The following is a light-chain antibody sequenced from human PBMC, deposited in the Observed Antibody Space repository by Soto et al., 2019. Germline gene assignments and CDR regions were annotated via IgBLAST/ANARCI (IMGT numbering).Light chain of an antibody. CDR1: ESVRSK. CDR3: QQYNSWPPIT. CDR2: GSS. J-gene: IGKJ5*01. Sequence: EIVRTQSPATLSVSPGEGVTLSCRASESVRSKVAWYQQKPGQAPRLLIYGSSTRATGIPDRFRGSGSGTEYTLTISSLQSEDFAVYYCQQYNSWPPITFGQRTRLEIK. V-gene: IGKV3-15*01.